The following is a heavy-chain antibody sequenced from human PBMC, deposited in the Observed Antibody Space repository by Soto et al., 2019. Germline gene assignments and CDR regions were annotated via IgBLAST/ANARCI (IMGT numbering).Heavy chain of an antibody. CDR1: GLTFSSYP. CDR3: AKNSESSAYSSFDY. J-gene: IGHJ4*02. Sequence: GGYLRLACAASGLTFSSYPMSRVRQAPGKGLEWVSGISGSGISTYYADSVKGRFTISRDNSKNTLYLQMNSLRAEDTAVYYCAKNSESSAYSSFDYWGQGTLVTVSS. V-gene: IGHV3-23*01. CDR2: ISGSGIST. D-gene: IGHD3-22*01.